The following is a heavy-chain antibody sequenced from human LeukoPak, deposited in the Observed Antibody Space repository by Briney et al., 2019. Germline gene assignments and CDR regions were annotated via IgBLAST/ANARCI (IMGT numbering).Heavy chain of an antibody. D-gene: IGHD2-2*01. V-gene: IGHV1-69*04. CDR3: ARWAGYCSSISCPYYLDF. CDR2: IIPMFGIA. CDR1: GGTFSSYA. Sequence: SVKVSCKASGGTFSSYAISWVRQAPGQGLERMGRIIPMFGIASYAQKFQDRATITADKSTSTAYMELRSLRTEDTAVYYCARWAGYCSSISCPYYLDFWGQGTLVTVSS. J-gene: IGHJ4*02.